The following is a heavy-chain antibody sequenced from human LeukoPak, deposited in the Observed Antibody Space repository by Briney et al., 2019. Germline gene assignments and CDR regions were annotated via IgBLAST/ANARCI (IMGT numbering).Heavy chain of an antibody. V-gene: IGHV3-7*01. CDR2: VKQDGSER. CDR3: ARERPPIDY. J-gene: IGHJ4*02. Sequence: GGSLRLSCAASGFTVSSNYMSWVRQAPGKGLEWVANVKQDGSERYYGDSVKGRFTISRDNAKSSLYLQMNGLRAEDTAVYYCARERPPIDYWGQGTLVTVSS. CDR1: GFTVSSNY.